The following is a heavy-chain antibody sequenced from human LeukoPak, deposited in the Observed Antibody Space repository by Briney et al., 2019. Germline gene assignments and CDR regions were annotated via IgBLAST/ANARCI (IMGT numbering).Heavy chain of an antibody. V-gene: IGHV7-4-1*02. D-gene: IGHD3-3*01. CDR1: GYTFTSYG. Sequence: ASVKVSCKASGYTFTSYGISWVRQAPGQGLEWMGWINTNTGNPTYAQGFTGRFVFSLDTSVSTAYLQISSLKAEDTAVYYCASGDYDFWSGYWGQGTLVTVSS. CDR2: INTNTGNP. J-gene: IGHJ4*02. CDR3: ASGDYDFWSGY.